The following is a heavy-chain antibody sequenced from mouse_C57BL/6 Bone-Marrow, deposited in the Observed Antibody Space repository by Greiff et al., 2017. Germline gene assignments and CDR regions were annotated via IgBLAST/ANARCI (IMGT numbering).Heavy chain of an antibody. D-gene: IGHD1-3*01. J-gene: IGHJ2*01. V-gene: IGHV1-59*01. Sequence: QVQLKQPGAELVRPGTSVKLSCKASGYTFTSYWMHWVKQRPGQGLEWIGVIDPSDSYTNYNQKFKGKATLTVDTSSSTAYMQLSSLTSEDSAVYYCARRGGESLFDYWGQGTTLTVSS. CDR1: GYTFTSYW. CDR2: IDPSDSYT. CDR3: ARRGGESLFDY.